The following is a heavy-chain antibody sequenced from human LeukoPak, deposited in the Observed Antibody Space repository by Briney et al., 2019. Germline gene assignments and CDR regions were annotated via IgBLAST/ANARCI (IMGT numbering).Heavy chain of an antibody. CDR1: GFTFSSYA. CDR3: TTTYYYDSSPGSFDY. Sequence: GGSLRLSCAASGFTFSSYAMSWVRQAPGKGLEWVGRIKSKTDGGPADYAAPVKGRFTISRDDSKNTLYLQMNSLKTEDTAVYYCTTTYYYDSSPGSFDYWGQGTLVTVSS. CDR2: IKSKTDGGPA. J-gene: IGHJ4*02. V-gene: IGHV3-15*01. D-gene: IGHD3-22*01.